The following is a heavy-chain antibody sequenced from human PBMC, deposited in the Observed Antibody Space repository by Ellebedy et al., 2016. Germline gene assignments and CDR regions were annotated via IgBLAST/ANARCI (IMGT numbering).Heavy chain of an antibody. CDR3: ARPGIMVRGIIISRYGMDV. V-gene: IGHV3-66*04. J-gene: IGHJ6*02. D-gene: IGHD3-10*01. CDR2: IYSGGST. CDR1: GFIVSSNY. Sequence: GGSLRLXXAASGFIVSSNYMSWVRQAPGKGLEWVSVIYSGGSTYYADSVKGRFTISRDNSKNTLYLQMNSLRAEDTAVYYCARPGIMVRGIIISRYGMDVWGQGTTVTVSS.